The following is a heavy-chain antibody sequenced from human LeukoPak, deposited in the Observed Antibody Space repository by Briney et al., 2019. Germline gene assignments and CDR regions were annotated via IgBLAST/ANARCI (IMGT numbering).Heavy chain of an antibody. V-gene: IGHV4-34*01. CDR1: GGSFSGYY. CDR2: INHSGST. J-gene: IGHJ5*02. CDR3: ARGRRTQARFDP. Sequence: SETLSLTCAVYGGSFSGYYWSWIRQPPGKGLEWIGEINHSGSTNYNPSLKSRVTLSVDTSKNQFSLKLSSVTAADTAVYYCARGRRTQARFDPWGQGTLVTVSS.